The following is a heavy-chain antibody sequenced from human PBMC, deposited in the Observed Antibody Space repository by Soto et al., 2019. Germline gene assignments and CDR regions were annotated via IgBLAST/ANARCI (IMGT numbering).Heavy chain of an antibody. Sequence: PSETLSLTCAVYGGSFSGNYWSWIRQSPGKGLEWIGEINHSGSTNFNPSLKSRVTLSADTSKNQFYLNLTSVTAADTAVYYCARGGYDFWSGWFDPWGQGTLVTV. CDR3: ARGGYDFWSGWFDP. D-gene: IGHD3-3*01. CDR2: INHSGST. CDR1: GGSFSGNY. V-gene: IGHV4-34*01. J-gene: IGHJ5*02.